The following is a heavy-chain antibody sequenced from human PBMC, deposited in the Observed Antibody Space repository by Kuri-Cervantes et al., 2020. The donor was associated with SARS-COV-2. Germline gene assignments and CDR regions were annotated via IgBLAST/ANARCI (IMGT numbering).Heavy chain of an antibody. J-gene: IGHJ6*03. D-gene: IGHD3-22*01. CDR3: AREGYYDSSGSYAATGMDV. CDR2: ISWNSGSI. CDR1: GFTFDDYA. V-gene: IGHV3-9*01. Sequence: GGSLRLSCAASGFTFDDYAMHWVRQAPGKGLEWVSGISWNSGSIGYADSVKGRFTISRDNAKNSLYLQMNSLRAEDTAVYFCAREGYYDSSGSYAATGMDVWGKGTTVTVSS.